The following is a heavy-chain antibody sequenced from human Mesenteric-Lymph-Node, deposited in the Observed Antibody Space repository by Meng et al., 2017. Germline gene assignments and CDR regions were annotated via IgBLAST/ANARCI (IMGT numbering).Heavy chain of an antibody. CDR2: IKPHSGDT. V-gene: IGHV1-2*06. J-gene: IGHJ6*02. CDR3: ARDGMSVTGTRYYTYVMDV. Sequence: SVNVSRKASVYIFTDFYMHWVRQAPGLGLEWVGRIKPHSGDTDYAQKFQGRVSLTRDTSTGTAYLELNSLTSDDTAVYFCARDGMSVTGTRYYTYVMDVWGQGSTVTVSS. CDR1: VYIFTDFY. D-gene: IGHD6-19*01.